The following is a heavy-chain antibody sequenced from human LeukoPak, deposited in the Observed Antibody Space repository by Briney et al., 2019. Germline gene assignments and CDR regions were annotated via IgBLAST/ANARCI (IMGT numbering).Heavy chain of an antibody. J-gene: IGHJ4*02. CDR3: ARHGSYGSGSHHYLDY. CDR2: MDYSGST. D-gene: IGHD3-10*01. V-gene: IGHV4-39*01. CDR1: GGSISSSSYY. Sequence: SETLSLTCTVSGGSISSSSYYWGWIRQPPGKGLEWIGSMDYSGSTYCNPSLKSRVTVSVDTSRNQFALKLSSVTAADTAVYYCARHGSYGSGSHHYLDYWGQGTQVTVSS.